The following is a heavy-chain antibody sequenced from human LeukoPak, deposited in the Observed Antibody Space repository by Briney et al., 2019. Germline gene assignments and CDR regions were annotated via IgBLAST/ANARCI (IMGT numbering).Heavy chain of an antibody. CDR1: GYSFTSYW. D-gene: IGHD3-16*01. CDR2: IEPGVSDT. Sequence: GESLKISCKGFGYSFTSYWLGWVRQLPGKGLEWMGIIEPGVSDTRYSPSFRGQVTISVDKSISTAYLQWSSLKASDTAMYYCARQGDKKTYYVFDIWGQGTMVSVSS. J-gene: IGHJ3*02. CDR3: ARQGDKKTYYVFDI. V-gene: IGHV5-51*01.